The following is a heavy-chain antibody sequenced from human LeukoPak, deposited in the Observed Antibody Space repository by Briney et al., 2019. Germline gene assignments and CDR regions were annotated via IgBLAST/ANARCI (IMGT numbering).Heavy chain of an antibody. CDR3: ARDGIDYDILTGYPDAFDI. J-gene: IGHJ3*02. D-gene: IGHD3-9*01. V-gene: IGHV4-31*03. CDR1: GGSISSGGYY. CDR2: IYYSGST. Sequence: SETLSLTCTVSGGSISSGGYYWSWIRQRPGKGLEWIGYIYYSGSTYYNPSLESRVTISVDTSKNQFSLKLTSVTAADTAVYYCARDGIDYDILTGYPDAFDIWGQGTMVTVSS.